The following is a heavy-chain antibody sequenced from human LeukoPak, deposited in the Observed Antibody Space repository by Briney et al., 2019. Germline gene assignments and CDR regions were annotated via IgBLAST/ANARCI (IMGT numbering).Heavy chain of an antibody. CDR2: ISAYTGNT. D-gene: IGHD3-22*01. Sequence: ASVKVSCKASGYTLTNYGISWVRQAPGQGLEWMGWISAYTGNTNYAQNLQGRVTMTTDTSTSTAYMELRSLRSDDTAVYYCARSGVGYFYDTSGYYPLDYWGQGSLVTVSS. CDR3: ARSGVGYFYDTSGYYPLDY. CDR1: GYTLTNYG. V-gene: IGHV1-18*01. J-gene: IGHJ4*02.